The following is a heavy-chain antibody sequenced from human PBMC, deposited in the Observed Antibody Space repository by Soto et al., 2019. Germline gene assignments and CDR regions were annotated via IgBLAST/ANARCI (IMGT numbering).Heavy chain of an antibody. J-gene: IGHJ6*02. CDR1: GYNFASYG. D-gene: IGHD3-3*01. Sequence: QVQLVQSEAEVKKPGASLKVSCRASGYNFASYGISWVRQAPGQGLEWMGWISAHNGDTKYAQKVQGRVTMTADTCTSTAYIEMWSLRSDDTAVYYCARDAAYNDFWGGVMELYSYNMDVWGQGTTVTV. V-gene: IGHV1-18*01. CDR3: ARDAAYNDFWGGVMELYSYNMDV. CDR2: ISAHNGDT.